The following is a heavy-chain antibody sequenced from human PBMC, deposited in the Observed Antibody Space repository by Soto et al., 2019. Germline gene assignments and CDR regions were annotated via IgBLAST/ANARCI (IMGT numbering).Heavy chain of an antibody. D-gene: IGHD6-13*01. J-gene: IGHJ6*02. CDR3: ARDGTWSGYSSSLYSGGMDV. CDR1: GGSISSGGYY. V-gene: IGHV4-31*03. Sequence: SETLSLTCTVSGGSISSGGYYWSWIRQHPGKGLEWIGYIYYSGSTYYNPSLKSRVTISVDTSKNQFSLKLSSVTAADTAVYYCARDGTWSGYSSSLYSGGMDVWGQGTTVTV. CDR2: IYYSGST.